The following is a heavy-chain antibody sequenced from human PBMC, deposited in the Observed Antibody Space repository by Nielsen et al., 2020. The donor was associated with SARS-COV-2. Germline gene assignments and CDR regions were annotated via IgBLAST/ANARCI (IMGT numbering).Heavy chain of an antibody. V-gene: IGHV4-39*01. CDR3: ARRGRYCSGGSCYDYYYGMDV. Sequence: GSLRLSCTVSGGSISSSSYYWGWIRQPPGKGLEWIGSIYYSGSTYYNPSLKSRVTISVDTSKNQFSLKLSSVTAADTAVYYCARRGRYCSGGSCYDYYYGMDVWGQGTTVTVSS. CDR2: IYYSGST. D-gene: IGHD2-15*01. J-gene: IGHJ6*02. CDR1: GGSISSSSYY.